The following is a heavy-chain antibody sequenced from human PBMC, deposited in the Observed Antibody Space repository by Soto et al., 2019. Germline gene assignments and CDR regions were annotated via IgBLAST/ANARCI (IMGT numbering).Heavy chain of an antibody. Sequence: QVQLVQSGAEVKKPGSSVKVSCKASGGTFSSYAISWVRQAPGQGLEWMGGIIPIFGTANYAQKFQGRVTITADESTSTAYMELSSLRSEDTAVYYCASYTDRGHFGSGYYLYYYYYGMDVWGQGTTVTVSS. V-gene: IGHV1-69*01. J-gene: IGHJ6*02. D-gene: IGHD3-3*02. CDR2: IIPIFGTA. CDR1: GGTFSSYA. CDR3: ASYTDRGHFGSGYYLYYYYYGMDV.